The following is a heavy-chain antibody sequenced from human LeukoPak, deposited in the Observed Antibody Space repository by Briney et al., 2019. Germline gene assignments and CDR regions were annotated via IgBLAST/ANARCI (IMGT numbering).Heavy chain of an antibody. CDR2: IYSSGST. CDR3: ARRAVAENYFDY. CDR1: VGSISGYY. V-gene: IGHV4-4*09. D-gene: IGHD6-19*01. Sequence: SETLSLTCTVSVGSISGYYWSWIRQPPGKGLEWIGYIYSSGSTTYNSSLKSRVTISVDTSKNQFSLKLSSVTAADTAVYYCARRAVAENYFDYWGRGTLVTVSS. J-gene: IGHJ4*02.